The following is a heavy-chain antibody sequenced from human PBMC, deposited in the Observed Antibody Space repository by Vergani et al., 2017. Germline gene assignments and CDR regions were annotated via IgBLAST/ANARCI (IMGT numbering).Heavy chain of an antibody. D-gene: IGHD4-11*01. CDR1: GYTFTSYY. V-gene: IGHV1-2*04. CDR2: INPNSGGT. CDR3: ARASQYSNDYYYYYYGMDV. J-gene: IGHJ6*02. Sequence: QVQLVQSGAEVKKPGASVKVSCKASGYTFTSYYMHWVRQAPGQGLEWMGWINPNSGGTNYAQKFQGWVTMTRDTSISTAYMELSRLRSDDTAVYYCARASQYSNDYYYYYYGMDVWGQGTTVTVSS.